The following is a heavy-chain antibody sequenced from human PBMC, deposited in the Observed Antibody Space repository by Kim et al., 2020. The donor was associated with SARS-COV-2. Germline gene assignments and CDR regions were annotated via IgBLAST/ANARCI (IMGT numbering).Heavy chain of an antibody. J-gene: IGHJ6*02. D-gene: IGHD3-3*01. CDR3: ARAKYYDFWSGYYGEGTEGRGNYNYYGMDV. V-gene: IGHV3-74*01. CDR1: GFTFSSYW. CDR2: INSDGSST. Sequence: GGSLRLSCAASGFTFSSYWMHWVRQAPGKGLVWVSRINSDGSSTSYADSVKGRFTISSANAKNTLYLQMKRLRAEDTAVYYCARAKYYDFWSGYYGEGTEGRGNYNYYGMDVWGQGTTVTVSS.